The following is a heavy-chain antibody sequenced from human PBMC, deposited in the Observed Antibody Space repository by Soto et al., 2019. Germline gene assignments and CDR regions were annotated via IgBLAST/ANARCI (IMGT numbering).Heavy chain of an antibody. CDR1: GFTFSSYA. CDR2: ISGSGGST. D-gene: IGHD4-17*01. Sequence: GGSLRLSCSASGFTFSSYAMSWVRQAPGKGLEWVSAISGSGGSTYYADSVKGRFTISRDNSKNTLYLQMNSLRAEDTAVYYCAKDTHDYEAHDAFDIWGQGTMVTVSS. J-gene: IGHJ3*02. CDR3: AKDTHDYEAHDAFDI. V-gene: IGHV3-23*01.